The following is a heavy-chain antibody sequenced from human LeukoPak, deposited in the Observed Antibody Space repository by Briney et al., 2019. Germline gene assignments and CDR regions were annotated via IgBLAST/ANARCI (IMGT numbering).Heavy chain of an antibody. CDR1: GFTFSSYG. Sequence: GGSLRLSCAASGFTFSSYGMHWVRQAPGKGLEWVAVISYDGSNKYYADSVKGRFTISRDNSKNTLYLQMNSLRAEDTALYYCAKGGGWYYFDYWGQGTLVTVSS. CDR2: ISYDGSNK. J-gene: IGHJ4*02. D-gene: IGHD6-19*01. V-gene: IGHV3-30*18. CDR3: AKGGGWYYFDY.